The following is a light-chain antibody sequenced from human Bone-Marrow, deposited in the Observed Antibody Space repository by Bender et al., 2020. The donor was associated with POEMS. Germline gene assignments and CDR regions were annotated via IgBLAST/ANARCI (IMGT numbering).Light chain of an antibody. J-gene: IGLJ2*01. CDR2: S. Sequence: SKRPSGISNRFSASKSGNTASLTISGLQAEDEAHYYCSSFAGGNPYVIFGGGTELTVL. CDR3: SSFAGGNPYVI. V-gene: IGLV2-23*01.